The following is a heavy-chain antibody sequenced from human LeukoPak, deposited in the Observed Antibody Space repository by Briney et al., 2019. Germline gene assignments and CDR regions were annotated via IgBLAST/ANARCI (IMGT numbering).Heavy chain of an antibody. D-gene: IGHD6-25*01. CDR1: GFTFSSYG. CDR2: ISYDGSNK. V-gene: IGHV3-30*18. J-gene: IGHJ4*02. Sequence: AGGSLRLSCAASGFTFSSYGMHWVRQAPGKGLEWVAVISYDGSNKYYADSVKGRFTISRDNSKNTLYLQMSSLRAEDTAVYYCAKDSGDSSDYYFDYWGQGTLVTVSS. CDR3: AKDSGDSSDYYFDY.